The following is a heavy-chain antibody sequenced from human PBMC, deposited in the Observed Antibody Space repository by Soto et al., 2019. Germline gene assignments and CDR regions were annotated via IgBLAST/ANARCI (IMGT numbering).Heavy chain of an antibody. CDR1: GGSISSYY. CDR2: IYNIGNT. J-gene: IGHJ4*02. Sequence: SETLSLTCTVSGGSISSYYWSWIRQPPGKGLEWIGFIYNIGNTNYNPSLKSRVTISGDTSKNQFSMKLTSVTAADTVVYYCARGSILAAYSHFDYWGQGTLVTVSS. CDR3: ARGSILAAYSHFDY. V-gene: IGHV4-59*01. D-gene: IGHD3-9*01.